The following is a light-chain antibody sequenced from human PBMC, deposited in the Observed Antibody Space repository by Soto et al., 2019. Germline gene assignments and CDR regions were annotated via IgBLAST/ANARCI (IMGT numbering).Light chain of an antibody. CDR3: QQSHTSPFT. CDR1: QTIRTY. Sequence: DIQMTQSPSSLSASVGDRVTITCRASQTIRTYLNWYRQKSGTAPTLLIYGASNLQSGVPARFGGSGSGTEFTLTINSLQPEDFATYFCQQSHTSPFTFGPGTKVDV. V-gene: IGKV1-39*01. CDR2: GAS. J-gene: IGKJ3*01.